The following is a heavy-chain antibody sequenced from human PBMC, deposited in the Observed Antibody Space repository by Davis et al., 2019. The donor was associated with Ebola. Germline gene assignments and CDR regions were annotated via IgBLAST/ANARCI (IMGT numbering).Heavy chain of an antibody. CDR2: IKQDGSEK. V-gene: IGHV3-7*03. CDR1: GLKFSSYW. J-gene: IGHJ4*02. D-gene: IGHD6-13*01. Sequence: GGSLRLSCAASGLKFSSYWMSRVRQAPGKGLEWVANIKQDGSEKYYVDSVKGRFTISRDNAKNSLYLQMNSLRAEDTAVYYCARLISTYSGTWWDYWGQGTLVTVSS. CDR3: ARLISTYSGTWWDY.